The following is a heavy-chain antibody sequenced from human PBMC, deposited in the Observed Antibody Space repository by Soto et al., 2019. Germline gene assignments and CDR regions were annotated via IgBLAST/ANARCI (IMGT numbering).Heavy chain of an antibody. D-gene: IGHD6-13*01. V-gene: IGHV4-59*01. CDR2: IYYSGST. J-gene: IGHJ5*02. CDR3: AAQVAVAGTPLDWFDP. CDR1: GGSISSYY. Sequence: SETLSLTCTVSGGSISSYYWSWIRQPPGKGLEWIGYIYYSGSTNYNPSLKSRVTISVDTSKNQFSLKLSSVTAADTAVYYCAAQVAVAGTPLDWFDPWGQGTLVTVSS.